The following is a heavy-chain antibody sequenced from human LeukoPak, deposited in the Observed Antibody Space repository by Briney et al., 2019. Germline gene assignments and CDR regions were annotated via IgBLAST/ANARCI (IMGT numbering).Heavy chain of an antibody. J-gene: IGHJ4*02. D-gene: IGHD6-19*01. CDR1: GGSISSSSYY. Sequence: SQTLSLTCTVSGGSISSSSYYWGWIRQPPGKGLEWIGSIYYSGSTCYNPSLKSRVTISVDTSKNQFSLKLSSVTAADTAVYYCATRPRRYSSGAGLFDYWGQGTLVTVSS. V-gene: IGHV4-39*07. CDR2: IYYSGST. CDR3: ATRPRRYSSGAGLFDY.